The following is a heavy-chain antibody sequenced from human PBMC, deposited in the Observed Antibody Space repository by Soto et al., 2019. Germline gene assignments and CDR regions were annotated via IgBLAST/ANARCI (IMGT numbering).Heavy chain of an antibody. Sequence: QVQLVQSGAEVRQPASSVKVSCKTSEATFSGFAITWLRQAPGQGLGWMEGTVPPVDTSTYAQKFQGRVTITADKFTNTVYMELSSLRSDDTAVYYCVRVVAIPGYPDNWGQGTLVTVSS. CDR3: VRVVAIPGYPDN. D-gene: IGHD5-12*01. CDR1: EATFSGFA. J-gene: IGHJ4*02. CDR2: TVPPVDTS. V-gene: IGHV1-69*14.